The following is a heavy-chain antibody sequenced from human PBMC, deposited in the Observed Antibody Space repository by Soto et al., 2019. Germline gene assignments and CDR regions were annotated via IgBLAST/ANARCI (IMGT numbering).Heavy chain of an antibody. CDR2: IYYSGST. J-gene: IGHJ5*02. CDR3: ARYSGYEGLRFDP. D-gene: IGHD5-12*01. Sequence: SETLSLTCTVSSGSIISYYWSWIRQPPGKGLEWIGYIYYSGSTNYNPSLKSRVTISVDTSKNQFSLKLSSVTAADTAVYYCARYSGYEGLRFDPWGQGTLVTVSS. V-gene: IGHV4-59*08. CDR1: SGSIISYY.